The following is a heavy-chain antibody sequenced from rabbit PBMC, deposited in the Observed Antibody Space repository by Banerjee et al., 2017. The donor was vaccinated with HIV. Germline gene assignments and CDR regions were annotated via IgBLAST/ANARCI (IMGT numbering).Heavy chain of an antibody. D-gene: IGHD7-1*01. CDR1: GFSFSSSYY. V-gene: IGHV1S40*01. CDR3: ARSCFHDGYLGYDL. CDR2: IDAGSSGDT. Sequence: QSLEESGGDLVKPGASLTLTCTASGFSFSSSYYMCWVRQAPGKGLEWIACIDAGSSGDTYYASWAEGRLTISKTSSTTVTLQMTSLTAADTATYFCARSCFHDGYLGYDLWGQGTLVTVS. J-gene: IGHJ4*01.